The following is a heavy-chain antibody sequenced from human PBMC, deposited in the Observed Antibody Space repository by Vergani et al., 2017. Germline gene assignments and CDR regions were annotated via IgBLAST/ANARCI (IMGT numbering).Heavy chain of an antibody. D-gene: IGHD5-12*01. J-gene: IGHJ3*02. CDR3: ARDLGIVATFGADAFDI. Sequence: EVQLVESGGGLVQPGGSLRLSCAASGFTFSSYEMNWVRQAPGKGLEWVSYISSSGSTIYYADSVKGRFTISRDNAKNSLYLQMNSLRAEDTAVYYCARDLGIVATFGADAFDIWGQGTMVTVSS. CDR2: ISSSGSTI. CDR1: GFTFSSYE. V-gene: IGHV3-48*03.